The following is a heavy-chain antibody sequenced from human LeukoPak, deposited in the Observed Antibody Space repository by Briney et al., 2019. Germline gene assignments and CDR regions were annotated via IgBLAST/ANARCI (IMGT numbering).Heavy chain of an antibody. Sequence: PSETLSLTCAVYGGSFSVYYWSWIRQPPGKGLEWIGEINHSGSTNYNPSLKSRVTISVDTPKNQFSLKLSSVTAADTAVYYCARAPGYSSGWPFDYWGQGTLVTVSS. CDR2: INHSGST. J-gene: IGHJ4*02. D-gene: IGHD6-19*01. V-gene: IGHV4-34*01. CDR1: GGSFSVYY. CDR3: ARAPGYSSGWPFDY.